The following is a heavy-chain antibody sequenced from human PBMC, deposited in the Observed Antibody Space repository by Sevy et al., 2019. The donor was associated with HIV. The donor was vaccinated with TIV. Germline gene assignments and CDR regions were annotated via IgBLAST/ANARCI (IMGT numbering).Heavy chain of an antibody. CDR3: VRDTSYGDPYYFDY. CDR2: ISVSSGTV. V-gene: IGHV3-48*01. Sequence: GGSLRLSCAVSGFTFGSYTMNWVRQAPGRGLEWLSYISVSSGTVYYADSVKGRFTISRDNAMNSLYLQMNSLRAEDSAVYYCVRDTSYGDPYYFDYWGQGTLVTVSS. D-gene: IGHD4-17*01. J-gene: IGHJ4*02. CDR1: GFTFGSYT.